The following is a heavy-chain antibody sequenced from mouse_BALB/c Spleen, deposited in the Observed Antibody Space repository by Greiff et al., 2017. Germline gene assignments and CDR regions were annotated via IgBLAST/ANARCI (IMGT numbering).Heavy chain of an antibody. Sequence: EVKLVESGGGLVKPGGSLKLSCAASGFTFSDYYMYWVRQTPEKRLEWVATISDGGSYTYYPDSVKGRFTISRDNAKNNLYLQMSSLKSEDTAMYYCARVVTGFYAMDYWGQGTSVTVSS. J-gene: IGHJ4*01. V-gene: IGHV5-4*02. D-gene: IGHD4-1*01. CDR2: ISDGGSYT. CDR3: ARVVTGFYAMDY. CDR1: GFTFSDYY.